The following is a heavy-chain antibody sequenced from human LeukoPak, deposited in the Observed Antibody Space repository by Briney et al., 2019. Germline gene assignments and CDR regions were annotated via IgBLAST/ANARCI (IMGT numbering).Heavy chain of an antibody. CDR3: ARSGYCSSSSCYRESDGLDF. D-gene: IGHD2-2*01. J-gene: IGHJ3*01. CDR2: VSTYNGNT. CDR1: GYNFIIYG. Sequence: ASVRVSSKASGYNFIIYGVSWVRQAPGQGLEWMGWVSTYNGNTNYAQNLQYRVTMTTDPATSTAYMELTNLRSGDTAVYYCARSGYCSSSSCYRESDGLDFWGQGTMVTVSS. V-gene: IGHV1-18*01.